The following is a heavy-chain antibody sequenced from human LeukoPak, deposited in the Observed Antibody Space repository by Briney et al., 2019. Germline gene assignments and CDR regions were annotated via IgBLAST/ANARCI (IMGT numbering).Heavy chain of an antibody. CDR1: GYTFTDYY. CDR2: INPNSGDR. V-gene: IGHV1-2*02. Sequence: ASVKVSCTASGYTFTDYYMHWVRQAPGQGLEWMGWINPNSGDRNYAQKFQGRVTMTRDTSISTAYMELSRLRSDDTAVYYCARVTSEVPYYYDSSGQVLDYWGQGTLVTVSS. D-gene: IGHD3-22*01. CDR3: ARVTSEVPYYYDSSGQVLDY. J-gene: IGHJ4*02.